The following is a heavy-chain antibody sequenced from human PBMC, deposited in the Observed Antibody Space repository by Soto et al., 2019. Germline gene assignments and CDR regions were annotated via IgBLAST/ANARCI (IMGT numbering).Heavy chain of an antibody. Sequence: PSETLSLTCTVSGGSITVGGYYWGWIRQPPGTGLEWVATIYYSGTTYYNPSLKSRLTISLDTSRNQFSLDLTSVTAADTAVYYCARLAYSHYSTWGQGTLVTVSS. CDR3: ARLAYSHYST. V-gene: IGHV4-39*01. CDR2: IYYSGTT. CDR1: GGSITVGGYY. J-gene: IGHJ4*02. D-gene: IGHD5-12*01.